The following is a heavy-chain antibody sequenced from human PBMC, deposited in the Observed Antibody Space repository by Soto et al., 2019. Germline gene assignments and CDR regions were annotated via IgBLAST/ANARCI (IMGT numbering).Heavy chain of an antibody. J-gene: IGHJ3*02. CDR2: INHSGST. V-gene: IGHV4-34*01. Sequence: SETLSLTCAVYGGSFSGYYWSWIRQPPGKGLEWIGEINHSGSTNYNPSLKSRVTISVDTSKNQFSVKLSSVTAADTAVYYCARHRHGGEEAFDIWGQGTMVTVSS. CDR3: ARHRHGGEEAFDI. CDR1: GGSFSGYY. D-gene: IGHD2-15*01.